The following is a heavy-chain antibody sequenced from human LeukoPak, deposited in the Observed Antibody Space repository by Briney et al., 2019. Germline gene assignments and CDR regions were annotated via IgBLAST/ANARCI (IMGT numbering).Heavy chain of an antibody. CDR1: GGTFSSYA. CDR2: IIPIFGTA. V-gene: IGHV1-69*13. Sequence: SVKVSCTASGGTFSSYAISWVRQAPGQGLEWMGGIIPIFGTANYAQKFQGRVTITADESTSTAYMELSSLRSEDTAVYYCARGSSGWSPFHYWGQGTLVTVSS. J-gene: IGHJ4*02. D-gene: IGHD6-19*01. CDR3: ARGSSGWSPFHY.